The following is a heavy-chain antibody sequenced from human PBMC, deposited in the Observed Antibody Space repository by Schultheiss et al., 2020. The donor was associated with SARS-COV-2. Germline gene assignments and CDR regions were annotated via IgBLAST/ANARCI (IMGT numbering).Heavy chain of an antibody. V-gene: IGHV3-23*01. D-gene: IGHD2-2*01. CDR1: GFTFSSYA. CDR2: ISGSGGST. CDR3: AKDPDVVPAAYFDY. Sequence: GGSLRLSCAASGFTFSSYAMSWVRQAPGKGLEWVSAISGSGGSTYYADSVKGRFTISRDNSKNTLYLQMNGLRAEDTAVYYCAKDPDVVPAAYFDYWGQGTLVTVSS. J-gene: IGHJ4*02.